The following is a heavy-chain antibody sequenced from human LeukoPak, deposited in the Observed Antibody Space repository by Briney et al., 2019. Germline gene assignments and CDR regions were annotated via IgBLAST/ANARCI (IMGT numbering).Heavy chain of an antibody. CDR3: ARHLGKDAFDI. CDR1: GFTFSSYA. D-gene: IGHD7-27*01. V-gene: IGHV4-59*08. J-gene: IGHJ3*02. CDR2: IYYSGST. Sequence: GSLRLSCAASGFTFSSYAMSWVRQAPGKGLEWIGYIYYSGSTNYNPSLKSRVTISVDTSKNQFSLKLSSVTAADTAVYYCARHLGKDAFDIWGQGTMVTVSS.